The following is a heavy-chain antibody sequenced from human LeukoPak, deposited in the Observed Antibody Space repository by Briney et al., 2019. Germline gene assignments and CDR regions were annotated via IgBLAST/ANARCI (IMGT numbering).Heavy chain of an antibody. CDR3: ARILSSGWTGGAFDI. CDR2: IYYSGST. J-gene: IGHJ3*02. V-gene: IGHV4-28*01. CDR1: GYSISSSNW. D-gene: IGHD6-19*01. Sequence: SGTLSLTCAVSGYSISSSNWWGWIRQSPGKGLEWIGYIYYSGSTYYNPSLKSRVTMSVDTSKNQFSLKLNSVTAVDTAVYYCARILSSGWTGGAFDIWRQGTMVIVSS.